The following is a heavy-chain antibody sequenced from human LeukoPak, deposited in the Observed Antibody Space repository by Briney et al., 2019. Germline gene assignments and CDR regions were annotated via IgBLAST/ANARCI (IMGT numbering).Heavy chain of an antibody. CDR3: AADPDYYGSGSKPEFDY. CDR2: IVVGSGNT. Sequence: SVKVSCKASGFTFTSSAMQWVRQARGQRLEWIGWIVVGSGNTNYAQKFQERVTITRDMSTSTAYMELSSLRSEDTAVYYCAADPDYYGSGSKPEFDYWGQGTLATVSS. CDR1: GFTFTSSA. D-gene: IGHD3-10*01. V-gene: IGHV1-58*02. J-gene: IGHJ4*02.